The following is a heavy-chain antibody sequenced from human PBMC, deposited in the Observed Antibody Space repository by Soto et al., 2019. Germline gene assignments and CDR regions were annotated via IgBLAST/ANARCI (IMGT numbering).Heavy chain of an antibody. J-gene: IGHJ4*02. V-gene: IGHV3-53*01. CDR3: ARYNWNHAASDY. CDR1: GFTVSSNY. CDR2: IYSGGST. D-gene: IGHD1-20*01. Sequence: GGSLRLSCAASGFTVSSNYMSWVRQAPGKGLEWVSVIYSGGSTYYADSVKGRFTISRDNSKNTLYLQMNSLRAEDTAVYYCARYNWNHAASDYWGQGTLVTVSS.